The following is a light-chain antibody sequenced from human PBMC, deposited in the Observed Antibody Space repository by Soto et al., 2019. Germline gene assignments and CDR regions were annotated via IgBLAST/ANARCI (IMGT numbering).Light chain of an antibody. V-gene: IGKV3-15*01. CDR3: QQYDNWPRT. CDR1: QSVSSS. CDR2: GAS. Sequence: DMVMTQSPATLSVSPGERATLSCRASQSVSSSLAWYQQKPGRSPRLLIYGASTRAIGIPARFSGSGSGTEFTLTISSLKSEDFAVYYCQQYDNWPRTFGQGTKVDIK. J-gene: IGKJ1*01.